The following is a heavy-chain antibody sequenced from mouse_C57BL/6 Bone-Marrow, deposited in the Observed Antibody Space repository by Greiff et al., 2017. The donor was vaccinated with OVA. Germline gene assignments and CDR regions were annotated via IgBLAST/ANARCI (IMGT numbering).Heavy chain of an antibody. CDR3: ARCDNCYGYYAMDD. J-gene: IGHJ4*01. CDR1: GYTFTSYW. Sequence: QVQLQQPGAELVKPGASVKLSCKASGYTFTSYWMHWVKQRPGQGLEWIGMIHPNSGSTNYNEKFKSKATLTVDKSSSTASMQLSSLTSEDSAVYYCARCDNCYGYYAMDDWGQGTSVTVS. CDR2: IHPNSGST. V-gene: IGHV1-64*01. D-gene: IGHD1-2*01.